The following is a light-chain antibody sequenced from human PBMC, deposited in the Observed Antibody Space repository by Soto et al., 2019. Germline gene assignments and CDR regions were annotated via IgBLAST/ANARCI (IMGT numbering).Light chain of an antibody. CDR1: QSIGDY. V-gene: IGKV1-39*01. CDR3: QQSYTTPRT. Sequence: DIQMTQSPSSLSASVGDRVTITCRASQSIGDYLNWYQQKPGNAPNLLIYAAFSLQSGVPSRFSGSGSGTDFTLTISSLQPEDFATYYCQQSYTTPRTFGQGTKVEIK. CDR2: AAF. J-gene: IGKJ1*01.